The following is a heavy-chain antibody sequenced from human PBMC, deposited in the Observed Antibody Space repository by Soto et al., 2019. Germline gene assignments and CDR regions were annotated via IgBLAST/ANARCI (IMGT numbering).Heavy chain of an antibody. CDR3: ASQGNTIFGVAPSGWLDP. J-gene: IGHJ5*02. D-gene: IGHD3-3*01. CDR1: GGSISSSSYY. Sequence: SETLSLTCTVSGGSISSSSYYWGWIRQPPGKGLEWIGSIYYSGSTYYNPSLKSRVTISVDTSKNQFSLKLSSVTAADTALCYGASQGNTIFGVAPSGWLDPWGQGTLATVSS. CDR2: IYYSGST. V-gene: IGHV4-39*01.